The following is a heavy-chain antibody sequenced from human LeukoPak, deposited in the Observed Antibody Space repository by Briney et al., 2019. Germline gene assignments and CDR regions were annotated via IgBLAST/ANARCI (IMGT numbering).Heavy chain of an antibody. D-gene: IGHD3-10*01. Sequence: SETLSLTCAVYGGSFSGYYWSWIRQPPGKGLEWIGEINHSGSTNYNPSLKSRVTISVDTSKNQFSLKLSSVTAADTAVYYCARRRTITMVRGVPFDYWGQGTLVTVSS. CDR2: INHSGST. CDR3: ARRRTITMVRGVPFDY. J-gene: IGHJ4*02. CDR1: GGSFSGYY. V-gene: IGHV4-34*01.